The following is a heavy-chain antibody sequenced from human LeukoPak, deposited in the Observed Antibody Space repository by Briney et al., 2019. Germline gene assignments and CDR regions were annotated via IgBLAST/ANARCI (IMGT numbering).Heavy chain of an antibody. CDR2: IKNDGSEE. D-gene: IGHD3-10*01. CDR1: GFTFSSYW. J-gene: IGHJ4*02. V-gene: IGHV3-7*01. Sequence: PGASLRLSCAASGFTFSSYWMRWVRQAPGKGLEGVANIKNDGSEEYYVDSVKGRFTISRDNAKNSLFLQMNSLTVEDTAVYYCARAIRGSAVDTGDRWGQGTLVTVSS. CDR3: ARAIRGSAVDTGDR.